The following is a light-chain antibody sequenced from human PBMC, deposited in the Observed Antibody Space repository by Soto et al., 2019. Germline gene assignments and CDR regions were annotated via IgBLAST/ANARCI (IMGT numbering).Light chain of an antibody. CDR2: AAS. CDR1: QSISTY. CDR3: QQSYSTPRT. V-gene: IGKV1-39*01. Sequence: DLQMTQSPSSLSASVGDRVTIXXRAGQSISTYLNWYQQKPGKAPKVXIYAASSLQSGVPSRFSGSGSGTDFTLTISSLQPEDFATYYCQQSYSTPRTFGQGTKVDIK. J-gene: IGKJ1*01.